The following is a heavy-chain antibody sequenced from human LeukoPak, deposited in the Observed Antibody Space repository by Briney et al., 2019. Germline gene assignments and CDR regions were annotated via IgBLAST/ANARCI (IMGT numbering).Heavy chain of an antibody. CDR3: ARGIVAVY. D-gene: IGHD2-15*01. V-gene: IGHV4-38-2*01. CDR2: IYHSGST. CDR1: GYSISSGYY. Sequence: SETLSLTCAVSGYSISSGYYWGWIRQPPGKGLEWIGSIYHSGSTYYNPSLKSRVTISVDTSKSQFSLKLSSVTAADTAVYYCARGIVAVYWGQGTLVTVSS. J-gene: IGHJ4*02.